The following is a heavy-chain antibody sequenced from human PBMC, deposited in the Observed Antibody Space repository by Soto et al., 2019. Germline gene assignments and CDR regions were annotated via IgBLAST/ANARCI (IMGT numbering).Heavy chain of an antibody. D-gene: IGHD3-3*01. CDR3: ATQDFLSVYSPPTPHYYYYYGMDV. CDR2: FDPEDGET. J-gene: IGHJ6*02. Sequence: ASVKVSCKVSGYTLAELSRQWVRQAPGKRLERMGGFDPEDGETIYAQKFQGRVTMTEDTSTDTAYMELSSLRSEDTAVYYCATQDFLSVYSPPTPHYYYYYGMDVWGQGTTVTVSS. CDR1: GYTLAELS. V-gene: IGHV1-24*01.